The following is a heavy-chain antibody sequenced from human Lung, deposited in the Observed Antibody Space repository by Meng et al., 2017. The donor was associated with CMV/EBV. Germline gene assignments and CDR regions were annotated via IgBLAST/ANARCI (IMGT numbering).Heavy chain of an antibody. V-gene: IGHV3-7*01. CDR3: ARVGSSSGSSYY. CDR1: GFTFSNNW. J-gene: IGHJ4*02. Sequence: GGSLRLSCAASGFTFSNNWMSWVRQAPGKGLEWVASIKKDGSEEYYVDSVKGRFTISRDNAKNSLYLQMNILRAEDTAVYYCARVGSSSGSSYYWGQGTLVTVSS. CDR2: IKKDGSEE. D-gene: IGHD3-10*01.